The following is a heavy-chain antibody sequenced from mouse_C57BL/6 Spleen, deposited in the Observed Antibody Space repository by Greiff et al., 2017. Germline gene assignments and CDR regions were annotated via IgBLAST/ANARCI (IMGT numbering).Heavy chain of an antibody. V-gene: IGHV1-80*01. CDR2: IYPGDGGT. CDR3: ARGGRYYDDARAY. J-gene: IGHJ3*01. CDR1: GYAFSSYW. Sequence: VQLQQSGAELVKPGASVKISCKASGYAFSSYWMNWVKQRPGQGLEWIGQIYPGDGGTNYNGTFKGNATLTADKSSSTAYMQLSSLTSADCEVSLWARGGRYYDDARAYWGQGTLVTVSA. D-gene: IGHD2-4*01.